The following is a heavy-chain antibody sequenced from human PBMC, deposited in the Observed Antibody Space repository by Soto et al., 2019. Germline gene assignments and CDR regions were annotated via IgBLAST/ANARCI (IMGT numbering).Heavy chain of an antibody. Sequence: EVQLLESGGGLVQPGGSLRLSCTASGFTFSSHAMTWVRQAPGKGLEWVSGLSDSGGSTYYADSVKGWFTISRDNSMNTLYLQMNTLRAEDTAVYYCAKVSSSWYAGFFDLWGQGTLVTVSS. CDR3: AKVSSSWYAGFFDL. V-gene: IGHV3-23*01. CDR1: GFTFSSHA. D-gene: IGHD6-13*01. CDR2: LSDSGGST. J-gene: IGHJ4*02.